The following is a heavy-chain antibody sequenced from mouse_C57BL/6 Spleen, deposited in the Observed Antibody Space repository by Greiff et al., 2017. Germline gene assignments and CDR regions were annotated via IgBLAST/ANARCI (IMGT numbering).Heavy chain of an antibody. CDR2: IDPNSGGT. CDR1: GYTFTSYW. J-gene: IGHJ4*01. Sequence: QQSCKASGYTFTSYWMHWVKQRPGRGLEWIGRIDPNSGGTKYNEKFKSKATLTVDKPSSTAYMQLSSLTSEDSAVYYCARWAQATPYAMDYWGQGTSVTVSS. D-gene: IGHD3-2*02. V-gene: IGHV1-72*01. CDR3: ARWAQATPYAMDY.